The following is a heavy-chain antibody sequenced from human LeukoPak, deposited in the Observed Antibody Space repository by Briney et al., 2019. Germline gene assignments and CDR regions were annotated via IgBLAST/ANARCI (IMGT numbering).Heavy chain of an antibody. CDR2: ISGSGGST. Sequence: PGGSLRLSCAASGFTFSSYAMSWVRQAPGKGLEWVSAISGSGGSTYYADSVKGRFTVSRDNSKNTLYLQMNSLRAEDTAVYYCAKESRGFWSGYYFRGPHPNWFDPWGQGTLVTVSS. CDR3: AKESRGFWSGYYFRGPHPNWFDP. D-gene: IGHD3-3*01. J-gene: IGHJ5*02. CDR1: GFTFSSYA. V-gene: IGHV3-23*01.